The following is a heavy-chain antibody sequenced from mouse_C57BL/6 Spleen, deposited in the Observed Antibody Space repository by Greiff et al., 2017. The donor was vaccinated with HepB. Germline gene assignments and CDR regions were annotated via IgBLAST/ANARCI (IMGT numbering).Heavy chain of an antibody. CDR2: ISYDGSN. V-gene: IGHV3-6*01. CDR1: GYSITSGYD. CDR3: ARNLRSWFAY. Sequence: EVQLQESGPGLVKPSQSLSLTCSVTGYSITSGYDWNWIRQFPGNKLEWMGYISYDGSNNYNPSLKNRISITRDTSKNQFFLKLNSVTTEDTATYYCARNLRSWFAYWGQGTLVTVSA. J-gene: IGHJ3*01. D-gene: IGHD1-1*01.